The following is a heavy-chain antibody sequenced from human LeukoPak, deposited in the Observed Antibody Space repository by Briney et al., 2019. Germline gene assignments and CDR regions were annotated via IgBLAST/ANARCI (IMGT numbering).Heavy chain of an antibody. CDR1: GFTFSSYW. D-gene: IGHD4-17*01. J-gene: IGHJ4*02. Sequence: GGSLRLSCAASGFTFSSYWMHWVRQAPGKGLVWVSRINSDGSSTSYADSVKGRFTISRDNAKNTLYLQMNSLRAEDTAVYYCARTYGERHPPYFDYWGQGTLVTVSS. CDR2: INSDGSST. CDR3: ARTYGERHPPYFDY. V-gene: IGHV3-74*01.